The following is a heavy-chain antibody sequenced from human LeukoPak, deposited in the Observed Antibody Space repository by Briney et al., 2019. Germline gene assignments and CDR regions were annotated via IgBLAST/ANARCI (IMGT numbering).Heavy chain of an antibody. CDR2: IYPGDSDI. D-gene: IGHD5-24*01. V-gene: IGHV5-51*01. J-gene: IGHJ4*02. CDR1: GCIFTSYW. Sequence: GGSLQISCKGAGCIFTSYWIGWGRQMPGKGLEGRGIIYPGDSDIRYSPSFQGQVTISADKSNSTAYLQWSSLKASDTAMYSCARRDGYNSFDYWGQGTLVTVSS. CDR3: ARRDGYNSFDY.